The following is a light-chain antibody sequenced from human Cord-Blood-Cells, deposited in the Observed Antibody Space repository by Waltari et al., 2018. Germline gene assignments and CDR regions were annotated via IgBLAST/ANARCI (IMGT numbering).Light chain of an antibody. V-gene: IGKV4-1*01. CDR3: QQYYSTPLT. CDR1: QSVLYSSNNKDY. CDR2: WAS. J-gene: IGKJ3*01. Sequence: DIVMTQSPDPLAVSLGEGATINCKSSQSVLYSSNNKDYLAWYQQKPGQPPKLLIYWASTRESGVPDRFSGSGSGTDFTLTISSLQAEDVAVYYCQQYYSTPLTFGPGTKVDIK.